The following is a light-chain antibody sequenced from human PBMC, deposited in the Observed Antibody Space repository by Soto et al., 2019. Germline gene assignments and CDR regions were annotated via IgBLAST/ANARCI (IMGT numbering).Light chain of an antibody. CDR3: QHYNSYSEA. Sequence: DIQLTQSPPTLSASVGDSVPITCRASQSISSWLAWYQQKPGKAPKLLIYKASTLKSGVPSRFSGSGSGTEFTLTISSLQPDDFATYYCQHYNSYSEAFGQGTKVDI. J-gene: IGKJ1*01. CDR1: QSISSW. V-gene: IGKV1-5*03. CDR2: KAS.